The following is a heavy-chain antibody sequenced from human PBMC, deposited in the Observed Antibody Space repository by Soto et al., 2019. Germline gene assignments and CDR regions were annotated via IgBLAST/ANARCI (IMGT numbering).Heavy chain of an antibody. CDR1: GFTFSSYT. CDR3: ARSDGSAYPFDY. D-gene: IGHD3-16*01. Sequence: EVQLVESGGGLVKPGGSLRLSCAASGFTFSSYTMNWVRQAPGKGLEWVSSLSSDSNFIYYADSVKGRFTISRGNAKNSLYLHMSSLRAEDTAVYYCARSDGSAYPFDYWGQGTLVTVSS. CDR2: LSSDSNFI. V-gene: IGHV3-21*01. J-gene: IGHJ4*02.